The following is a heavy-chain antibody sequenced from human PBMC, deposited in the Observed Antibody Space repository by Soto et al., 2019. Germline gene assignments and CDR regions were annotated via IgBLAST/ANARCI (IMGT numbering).Heavy chain of an antibody. J-gene: IGHJ6*02. V-gene: IGHV3-7*01. CDR3: ARSGYNWYYYYGMDV. D-gene: IGHD5-12*01. CDR1: GFTFSSYW. Sequence: GGSLRLSCAASGFTFSSYWMSWVRQAPGKGLEWVANIKQDGSEKYYVGSVKGRFTISRDNAKNSLYLQMNSLRAEDTAVYYCARSGYNWYYYYGMDVWGQGTTVTVSS. CDR2: IKQDGSEK.